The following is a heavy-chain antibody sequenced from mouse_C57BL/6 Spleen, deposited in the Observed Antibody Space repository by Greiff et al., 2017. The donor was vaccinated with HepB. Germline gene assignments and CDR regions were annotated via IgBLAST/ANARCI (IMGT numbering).Heavy chain of an antibody. V-gene: IGHV1-26*01. J-gene: IGHJ3*01. CDR2: INPNNGGT. D-gene: IGHD2-4*01. CDR1: GYTFTDYY. Sequence: EVQLQQSGPELVKPGASVKISCKASGYTFTDYYMNWVKQSHGKSLEWIGDINPNNGGTSYNQKFKGKATLTVDKSSSTAYMELRSLTSEDSAVYYCARSWYDYGSAYWGQGTLVTVSA. CDR3: ARSWYDYGSAY.